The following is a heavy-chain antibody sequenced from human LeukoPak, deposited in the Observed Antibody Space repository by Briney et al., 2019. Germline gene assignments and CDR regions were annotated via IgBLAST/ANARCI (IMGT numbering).Heavy chain of an antibody. CDR2: TYYRSKWNN. V-gene: IGHV6-1*01. CDR1: VDSVSTNSVA. Sequence: SQTLSLTFVLSVDSVSTNSVAWNWIRQSPSRGLEWLGRTYYRSKWNNDYAVSVKSRITINPDTSKNQFSLQLNSVTPDDTALYCCARGKYSGFDLWGQGTMVTVSS. CDR3: ARGKYSGFDL. D-gene: IGHD2-15*01. J-gene: IGHJ3*01.